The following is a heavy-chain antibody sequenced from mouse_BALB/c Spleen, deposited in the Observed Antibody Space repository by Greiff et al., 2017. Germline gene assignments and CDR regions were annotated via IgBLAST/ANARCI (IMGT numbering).Heavy chain of an antibody. CDR3: ARKDDYYAMDY. V-gene: IGHV1S137*01. CDR1: GYTFTDYA. Sequence: QVQLKQSGAELVRPGVSVKISCKGSGYTFTDYAMHWVKQSHAKSLEWIGVISTYYGDASYNQKFKGKATMTVDKSSSTAYMELARLTSEDSAIYYCARKDDYYAMDYWGQGTSVTVSS. CDR2: ISTYYGDA. J-gene: IGHJ4*01.